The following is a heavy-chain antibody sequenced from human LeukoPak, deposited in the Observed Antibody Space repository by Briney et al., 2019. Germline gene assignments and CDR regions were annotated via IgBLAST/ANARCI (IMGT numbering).Heavy chain of an antibody. J-gene: IGHJ5*02. CDR3: ARDRICSGGSCYSHWFDP. Sequence: ASVKVSCKASGYTFTGYYMHWVRQAPGQGLEWMGWINPNSGGTNYAQKFQGRVTMTRDTSISTAYMELSRLRSDDTAVYYCARDRICSGGSCYSHWFDPWGQGTLVTVSS. D-gene: IGHD2-15*01. V-gene: IGHV1-2*02. CDR1: GYTFTGYY. CDR2: INPNSGGT.